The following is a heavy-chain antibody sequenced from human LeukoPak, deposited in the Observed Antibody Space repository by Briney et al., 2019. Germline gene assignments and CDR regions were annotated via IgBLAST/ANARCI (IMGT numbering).Heavy chain of an antibody. Sequence: SETLSLTCAVYGGSFSGYYWSWIRQPPGKGLEWIGEINHSGSTNYNPSLKSRVTISVDTSKNQFSLKLSSVTAADTAVYYCARTVVPAALRLSNWFDPWGQGTLVTVSS. D-gene: IGHD2-2*01. CDR3: ARTVVPAALRLSNWFDP. V-gene: IGHV4-34*01. CDR2: INHSGST. CDR1: GGSFSGYY. J-gene: IGHJ5*02.